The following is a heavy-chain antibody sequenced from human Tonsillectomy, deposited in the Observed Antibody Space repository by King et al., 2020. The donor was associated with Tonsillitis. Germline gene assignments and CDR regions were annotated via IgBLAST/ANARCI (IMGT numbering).Heavy chain of an antibody. V-gene: IGHV4-39*01. CDR2: MYYSGTL. J-gene: IGHJ4*02. CDR1: GGSLSSGDHY. CDR3: ARYVSGSFDY. D-gene: IGHD1-26*01. Sequence: QLQESGPGVVKPSETLSLTCTVSGGSLSSGDHYWAWIRQPPGKGLEWIADMYYSGTLFYNPSLKRRITISVGTSGNRFSLRLSSVTAADTAVYFCARYVSGSFDYWGQGALVTVSS.